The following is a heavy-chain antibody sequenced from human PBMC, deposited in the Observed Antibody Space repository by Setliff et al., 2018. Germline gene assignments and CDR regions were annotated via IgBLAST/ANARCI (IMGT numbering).Heavy chain of an antibody. V-gene: IGHV1-69*05. D-gene: IGHD5-18*01. CDR2: TIPMFGTT. CDR1: GATFSSYG. J-gene: IGHJ6*03. Sequence: SVKVSCKASGATFSSYGISWVRQAPGQGLEWMGGTIPMFGTTEYAQKFQGRATIITDESTSTAYMELSSLRFEDTAVYYCAREGVDTRSSTDYRYYMDVWGKGTTVTVSS. CDR3: AREGVDTRSSTDYRYYMDV.